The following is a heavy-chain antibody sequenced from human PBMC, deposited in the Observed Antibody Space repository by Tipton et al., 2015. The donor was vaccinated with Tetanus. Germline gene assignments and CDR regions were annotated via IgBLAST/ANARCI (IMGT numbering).Heavy chain of an antibody. D-gene: IGHD2-15*01. V-gene: IGHV3-23*01. CDR3: AKALKTLIFHCFAY. Sequence: SLRLSCAASGFTFNNYAMGWVRQAPGKGLEWVSSINGTGTVTHHADSVKGRFTISRDNSKNTLYLQMNSLRAEDTAIYFFAKALKTLIFHCFAYWGQGTLVPVSS. J-gene: IGHJ4*02. CDR1: GFTFNNYA. CDR2: INGTGTVT.